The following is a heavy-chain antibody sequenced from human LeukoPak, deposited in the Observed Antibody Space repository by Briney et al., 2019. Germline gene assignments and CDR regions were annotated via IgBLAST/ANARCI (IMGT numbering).Heavy chain of an antibody. CDR3: ARRGANYYYYYYYVDV. CDR2: INHSGST. V-gene: IGHV4-34*01. Sequence: PSETLSLTCAVYGGSFSGYYWSWIRQPPGKGLEWIGEINHSGSTNYNPSLKSRVTISVDTSKNQFSLKLSSVTAADTAVYYCARRGANYYYYYYYVDVWGKGTTVTISS. J-gene: IGHJ6*03. D-gene: IGHD4/OR15-4a*01. CDR1: GGSFSGYY.